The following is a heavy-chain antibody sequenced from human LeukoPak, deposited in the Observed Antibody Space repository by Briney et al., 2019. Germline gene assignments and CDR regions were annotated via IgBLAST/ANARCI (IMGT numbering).Heavy chain of an antibody. V-gene: IGHV3-9*01. CDR1: GGSFSGYY. Sequence: LSLTCAVYGGSFSGYYWSWIRQPPGKGLEWVSGISWNSGSIGYADSVKGRFTISRDNAKNSLYLQMNSLRAEDTALYYCAKDHGGSYYALDYWGQGTLVTVSS. D-gene: IGHD1-26*01. CDR2: ISWNSGSI. J-gene: IGHJ4*02. CDR3: AKDHGGSYYALDY.